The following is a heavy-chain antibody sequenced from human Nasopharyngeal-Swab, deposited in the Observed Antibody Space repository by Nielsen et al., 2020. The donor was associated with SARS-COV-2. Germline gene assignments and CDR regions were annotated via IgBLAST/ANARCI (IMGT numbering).Heavy chain of an antibody. CDR3: ARGGGIAVAGLTYYYYYYMDV. V-gene: IGHV3-72*01. J-gene: IGHJ6*03. Sequence: GESLKISCAASGFTFSDHYMDWVRQAPGKGLEWVGRTRNKANSYTTEYAASVKGRFTISRDDSKNSLYLQMNSLKTEDTAVYYCARGGGIAVAGLTYYYYYYMDVWGKGTTVTVSS. CDR2: TRNKANSYTT. D-gene: IGHD6-19*01. CDR1: GFTFSDHY.